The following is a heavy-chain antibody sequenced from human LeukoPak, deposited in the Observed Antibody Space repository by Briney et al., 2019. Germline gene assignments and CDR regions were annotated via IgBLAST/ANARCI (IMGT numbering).Heavy chain of an antibody. J-gene: IGHJ4*02. Sequence: SETLSLTCTVSGGSISSYFWSWIRQPPGKGLEWIGYIYYSGSTNYNPSLKSRVTISVDTSKNQFSLKLSSVTAADTAVYYCARTVDTAMVLWRQGTLVTVSS. D-gene: IGHD5-18*01. CDR2: IYYSGST. CDR1: GGSISSYF. V-gene: IGHV4-59*01. CDR3: ARTVDTAMVL.